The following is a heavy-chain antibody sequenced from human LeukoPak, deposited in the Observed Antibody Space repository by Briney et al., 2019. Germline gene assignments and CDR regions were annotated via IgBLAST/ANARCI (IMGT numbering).Heavy chain of an antibody. D-gene: IGHD3-10*01. CDR2: ISYDGSNK. J-gene: IGHJ6*04. CDR1: GFTFSSYG. V-gene: IGHV3-30*18. Sequence: PGGSLRLSCAASGFTFSSYGMHWVRQAPGKGLEWVAVISYDGSNKYYADSVKGRFTISRDNSKNTLYPQMNSLRAEDTAVYYCAKDPMWWFGVYYYYGMDVWGKGTTVTVSS. CDR3: AKDPMWWFGVYYYYGMDV.